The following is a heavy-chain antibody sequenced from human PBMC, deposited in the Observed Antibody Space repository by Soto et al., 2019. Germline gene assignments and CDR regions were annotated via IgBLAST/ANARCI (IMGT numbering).Heavy chain of an antibody. D-gene: IGHD5-12*01. CDR1: GGSISSYY. Sequence: SETLSLTCTVSGGSISSYYWSWIRQPPGKGLEWIGYIYYSGSTYYNPSLKSRVTISVDTSKNQFSLKLSSVTAADTAVYYCAGGYDTGMDAWGQEPTLTASS. V-gene: IGHV4-59*08. CDR2: IYYSGST. CDR3: AGGYDTGMDA. J-gene: IGHJ6*02.